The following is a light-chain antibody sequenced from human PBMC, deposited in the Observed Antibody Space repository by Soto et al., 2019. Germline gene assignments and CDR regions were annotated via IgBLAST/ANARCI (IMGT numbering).Light chain of an antibody. Sequence: QSVLTQPPSVSEAPRQRVTISCSGSWSNIGNNAVNWYQQLPGKAPKLLIYYDDLLSSGVSDPFSGSKSGTSASLAISGLQSEDEADYYCAVWDDNLNGVVFGGGTKLTVL. CDR2: YDD. V-gene: IGLV1-36*01. J-gene: IGLJ2*01. CDR1: WSNIGNNA. CDR3: AVWDDNLNGVV.